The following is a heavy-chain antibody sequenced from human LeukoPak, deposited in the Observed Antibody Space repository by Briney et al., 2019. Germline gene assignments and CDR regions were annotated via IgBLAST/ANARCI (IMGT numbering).Heavy chain of an antibody. CDR1: GGTFSSYA. D-gene: IGHD2-15*01. V-gene: IGHV1-18*01. CDR3: ARAGYCSGGSCWGHNWFDP. Sequence: SSVKVSCKASGGTFSSYAISWVRQAPGQGLEWMGWISAYNGNTNYAQKLQGRVTMTTDTSTSTAYMELRSLRSDDTAVYYCARAGYCSGGSCWGHNWFDPWGQGTLVTVSS. J-gene: IGHJ5*02. CDR2: ISAYNGNT.